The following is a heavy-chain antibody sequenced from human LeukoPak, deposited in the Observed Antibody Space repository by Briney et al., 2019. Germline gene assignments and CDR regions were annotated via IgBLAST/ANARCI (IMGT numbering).Heavy chain of an antibody. CDR2: IYYSGNT. CDR1: GGSIITYY. J-gene: IGHJ3*02. V-gene: IGHV4-39*07. CDR3: ARRRAFDI. Sequence: SETLSLTCTVSGGSIITYYWGWIRQAPGKGLEWIGSIYYSGNTYYNPSLKSRVTISVDTSKNQFSLNLSSVTAADTAVYYCARRRAFDIWGQGTMVTVSA.